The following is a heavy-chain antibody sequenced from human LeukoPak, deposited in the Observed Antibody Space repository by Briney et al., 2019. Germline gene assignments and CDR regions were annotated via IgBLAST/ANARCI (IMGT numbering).Heavy chain of an antibody. D-gene: IGHD6-6*01. CDR2: IYYSGST. J-gene: IGHJ4*02. CDR1: GGSLSGYY. Sequence: SETLSLTCTVSGGSLSGYYWSWIRQPPGKGLEWIGYIYYSGSTKYNPSLKSRVTISVDTSKNQFSLKLSSVTAADTAVYYCARGPGGSSSSDFDYWGQGTLVTVSS. V-gene: IGHV4-59*01. CDR3: ARGPGGSSSSDFDY.